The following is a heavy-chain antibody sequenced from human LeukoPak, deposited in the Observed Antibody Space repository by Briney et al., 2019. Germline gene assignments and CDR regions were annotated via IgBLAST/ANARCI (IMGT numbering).Heavy chain of an antibody. V-gene: IGHV3-30*18. CDR2: ISYDGSNK. Sequence: GRSLRLSCAASGFTFSSYGVHWVRQAPGKGLEWVAVISYDGSNKYYADSVKGRFTISRDNSKNTLYLQMNSLRAEDTAVYYCAKPEITMVRGVPSLMDVWGQGTTVTVSS. J-gene: IGHJ6*02. D-gene: IGHD3-10*01. CDR1: GFTFSSYG. CDR3: AKPEITMVRGVPSLMDV.